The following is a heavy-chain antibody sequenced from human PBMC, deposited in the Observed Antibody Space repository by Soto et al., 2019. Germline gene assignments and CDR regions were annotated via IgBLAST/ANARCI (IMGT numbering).Heavy chain of an antibody. CDR3: AREDGYCSGGSCHSGGWLEP. V-gene: IGHV1-18*01. Sequence: QVQLVQSGVEVKQPGASVKVSCKTSGYTFTTYGVSWVRQAPGQGLEWMGWISPHNGNTNYAQRFQGRVILTTDTSTNTAYMELMSLGPDDTALYYCAREDGYCSGGSCHSGGWLEPWGQGTLVTVSS. D-gene: IGHD2-15*01. J-gene: IGHJ5*02. CDR1: GYTFTTYG. CDR2: ISPHNGNT.